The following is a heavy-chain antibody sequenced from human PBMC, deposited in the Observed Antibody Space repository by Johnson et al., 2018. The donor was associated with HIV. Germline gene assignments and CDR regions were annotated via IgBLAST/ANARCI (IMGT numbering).Heavy chain of an antibody. CDR1: GFTFSNAW. Sequence: QVQVVESGGGLVQPGGSLRLSCAASGFTFSNAWMSWVRQAPGKGLEWVAVISYDGSNKYYADSVKGRFTISRDNSKNTLYLQMNSLRAEDTAVYYCARVRDYNFWSGQQSRHAFDIWGQGTMVTVSS. V-gene: IGHV3-30-3*01. CDR2: ISYDGSNK. CDR3: ARVRDYNFWSGQQSRHAFDI. D-gene: IGHD3-3*01. J-gene: IGHJ3*02.